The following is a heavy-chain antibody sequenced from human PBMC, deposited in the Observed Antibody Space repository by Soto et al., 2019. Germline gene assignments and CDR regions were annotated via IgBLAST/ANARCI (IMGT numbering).Heavy chain of an antibody. J-gene: IGHJ5*02. CDR3: AKGGRSSWYFDWFHP. V-gene: IGHV3-23*01. D-gene: IGHD6-13*01. Sequence: GGSLRLSCAASGFTFSSYAMSWVRQAPGKGLEWVSAISGSGGSTYYADSVKGRFTISRDNSKNTLYLQMNSRRSEDTAVYYCAKGGRSSWYFDWFHPWGQGTLVNVSS. CDR2: ISGSGGST. CDR1: GFTFSSYA.